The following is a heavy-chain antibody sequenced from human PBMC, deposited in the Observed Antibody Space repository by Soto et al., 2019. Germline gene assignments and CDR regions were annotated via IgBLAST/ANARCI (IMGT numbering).Heavy chain of an antibody. Sequence: PGESLKISCKGSGYSFTSYWISWVRQMPGKGLEWMGRIDPSDSYTNYSPSFQGHVTISADKSISTAYLQWSSLKASDTAMYYCARHNLVRGVVYGMDVWGQGTTVTVSS. D-gene: IGHD3-10*01. V-gene: IGHV5-10-1*01. CDR3: ARHNLVRGVVYGMDV. CDR2: IDPSDSYT. CDR1: GYSFTSYW. J-gene: IGHJ6*02.